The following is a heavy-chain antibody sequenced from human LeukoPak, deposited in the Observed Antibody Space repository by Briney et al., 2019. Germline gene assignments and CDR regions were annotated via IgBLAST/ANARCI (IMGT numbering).Heavy chain of an antibody. J-gene: IGHJ4*02. V-gene: IGHV1-18*01. CDR2: ISAYNGNT. CDR3: ARDISSMWDDFWSGYYLTDYFDY. CDR1: GYTFTSYG. D-gene: IGHD3-3*01. Sequence: GASVKVSCKASGYTFTSYGISWVRQAPGQGLEWMGWISAYNGNTNYAQKLQGRVTMTTDTSTSTAYMELRSLRSDDTAVYYCARDISSMWDDFWSGYYLTDYFDYWGQGTLVTVSS.